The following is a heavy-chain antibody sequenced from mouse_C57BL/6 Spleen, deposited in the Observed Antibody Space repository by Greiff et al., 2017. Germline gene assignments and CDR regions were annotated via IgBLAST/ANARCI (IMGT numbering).Heavy chain of an antibody. CDR2: IYPGDGDT. CDR1: GYAFSSSW. Sequence: QVQLQQSGPELVKPGASVKISCKASGYAFSSSWMNWVKQRPGKGLEWIGRIYPGDGDTNYNGKFKGKATLTADKSSSTAYMQLSSLASEVSAVYVSTRYLGYRGCDVWGTGTTLTVSS. D-gene: IGHD3-2*02. J-gene: IGHJ1*03. CDR3: TRYLGYRGCDV. V-gene: IGHV1-82*01.